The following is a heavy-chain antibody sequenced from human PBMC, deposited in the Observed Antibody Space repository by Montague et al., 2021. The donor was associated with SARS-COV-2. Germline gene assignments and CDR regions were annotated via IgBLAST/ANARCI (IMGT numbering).Heavy chain of an antibody. CDR1: GGSIRTEGYY. D-gene: IGHD3-16*01. CDR2: IYHTGAP. Sequence: SETLSLTCTVSGGSIRTEGYYWGWLRQPPGKGLEWIASIYHTGAPNYXPSLKSRLTILIDTPKNQFSLSLKSLSAEDTAMYYCVRHGGGSSDRWGQGTLVTVSS. V-gene: IGHV4-39*01. J-gene: IGHJ1*01. CDR3: VRHGGGSSDR.